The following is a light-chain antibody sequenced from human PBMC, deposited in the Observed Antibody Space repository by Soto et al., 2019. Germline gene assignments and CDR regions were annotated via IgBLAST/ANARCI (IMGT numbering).Light chain of an antibody. CDR2: EVS. CDR1: SSDVGNYKY. Sequence: QSALTQPASVSGSPGQSITISCTGTSSDVGNYKYVSWYQQHPGKAPKLMIYEVSNRPSGVSNRFSGSKSGNTASLTISGLQAEDEPDYYCFSYTSSGTYVFGTGTKV. J-gene: IGLJ1*01. CDR3: FSYTSSGTYV. V-gene: IGLV2-14*01.